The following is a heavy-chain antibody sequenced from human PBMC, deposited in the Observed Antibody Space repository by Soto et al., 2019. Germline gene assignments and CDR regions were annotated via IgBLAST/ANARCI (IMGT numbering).Heavy chain of an antibody. V-gene: IGHV3-23*01. J-gene: IGHJ4*02. CDR1: GFTFSTYA. D-gene: IGHD4-17*01. CDR3: AKDPGDYPSDYFDY. Sequence: EVQLLESGGGLVQPGGSLRLSCAASGFTFSTYAMSWVRQGPGKGLEWVSAISGSGFSPYYADSVKGRFTVSRDTSKNTLFLQMNSLIAEDTAVYYCAKDPGDYPSDYFDYWGQGTLVTVSS. CDR2: ISGSGFSP.